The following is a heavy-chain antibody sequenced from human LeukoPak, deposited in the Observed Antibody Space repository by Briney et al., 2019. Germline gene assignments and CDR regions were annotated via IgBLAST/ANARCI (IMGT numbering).Heavy chain of an antibody. CDR2: IRSKANSYAT. V-gene: IGHV3-73*01. Sequence: GGSLRLSCAASGFXFSGSAIHWVRQASGKGLEWVGRIRSKANSYATAYAASVKGRFTISRDDSKNTAYLQMNSLRDEDTAVYFCARDLYPTVVTPWNFDYWGQGTLVTVSS. D-gene: IGHD4-23*01. J-gene: IGHJ4*02. CDR1: GFXFSGSA. CDR3: ARDLYPTVVTPWNFDY.